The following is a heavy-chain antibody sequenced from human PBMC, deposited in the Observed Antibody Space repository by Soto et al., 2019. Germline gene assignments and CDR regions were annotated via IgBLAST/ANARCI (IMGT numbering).Heavy chain of an antibody. V-gene: IGHV1-69*06. CDR3: ARALFCVTAEGGIRGCPPVSAVLLNRSSDL. Sequence: GQGLEWMGAIIPIFGTANYAQKFQGRVTITADKSTSTAYMELSSLRSEDTAVYYCARALFCVTAEGGIRGCPPVSAVLLNRSSDL. D-gene: IGHD2-15*01. J-gene: IGHJ2*01. CDR2: IIPIFGTA.